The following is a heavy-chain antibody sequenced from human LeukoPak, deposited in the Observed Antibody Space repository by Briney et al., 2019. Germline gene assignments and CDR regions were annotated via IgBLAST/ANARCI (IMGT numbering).Heavy chain of an antibody. Sequence: SETLSLTCAVYGGSFSGYYWSWLRQPPGKGLEWIGEINHSGSTNYNPSLKSRVTISVDTSKNQFSLKLSSVTAADTAVYYCARYGFLRYFDWLLGAGGFDYWGQGTLVTVSS. J-gene: IGHJ4*02. CDR3: ARYGFLRYFDWLLGAGGFDY. CDR1: GGSFSGYY. V-gene: IGHV4-34*01. D-gene: IGHD3-9*01. CDR2: INHSGST.